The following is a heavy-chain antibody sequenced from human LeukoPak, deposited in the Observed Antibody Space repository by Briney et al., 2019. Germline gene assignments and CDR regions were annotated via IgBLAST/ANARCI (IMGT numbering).Heavy chain of an antibody. J-gene: IGHJ6*03. CDR3: ARVKLGATVSDDYYYYMDV. D-gene: IGHD1-26*01. CDR1: GFTFSDYT. Sequence: GGSLRLSCAASGFTFSDYTIHFVRHAPGKRLQSVSAITSDGAYTQHADSVKGTFTISRDNSRNAVFLQVGGLRIEEMDVYYCARVKLGATVSDDYYYYMDVWAKGTTVTVSS. V-gene: IGHV3-64*02. CDR2: ITSDGAYT.